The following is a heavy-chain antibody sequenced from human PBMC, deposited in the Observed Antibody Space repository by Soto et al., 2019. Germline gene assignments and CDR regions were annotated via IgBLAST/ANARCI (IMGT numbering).Heavy chain of an antibody. V-gene: IGHV1-46*01. J-gene: IGHJ6*02. CDR3: ARDQWYYGSGSCFYYYYGIDV. CDR2: INPSGGST. Sequence: ASVNVSCKASGYTFTSYYMHWVRQAPGQGLEWMGIINPSGGSTSYAQKFQGRVTMTRDTSTSTVYMELSSLRSEDTAVYYCARDQWYYGSGSCFYYYYGIDVWGQGTTVTGSS. D-gene: IGHD3-10*01. CDR1: GYTFTSYY.